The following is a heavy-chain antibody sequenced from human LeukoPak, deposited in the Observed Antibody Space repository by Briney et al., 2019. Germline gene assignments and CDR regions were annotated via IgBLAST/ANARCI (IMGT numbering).Heavy chain of an antibody. CDR1: GYTFTSYG. CDR2: ISAYNGNT. V-gene: IGHV1-18*01. Sequence: ASVKVSCKASGYTFTSYGISWVRQAPGQGLEWMGWISAYNGNTNYAQKLQGRVTMTTDTSTSTAYMELRSLRSDDTAVYYCARDWGVWGYCSSTSCSPIEEYWGQGTLVTVSS. J-gene: IGHJ4*02. CDR3: ARDWGVWGYCSSTSCSPIEEY. D-gene: IGHD2-2*01.